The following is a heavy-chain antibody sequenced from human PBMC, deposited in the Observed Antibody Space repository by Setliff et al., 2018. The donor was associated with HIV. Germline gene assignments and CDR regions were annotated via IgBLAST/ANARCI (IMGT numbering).Heavy chain of an antibody. CDR1: GGSISSGGYY. CDR3: ARSKKRGDYYYYYYYMDV. V-gene: IGHV4-31*03. CDR2: IYYSGSA. D-gene: IGHD3-16*01. Sequence: SETLSLTCTVSGGSISSGGYYWSWIRQHPGKGLEWIGYIYYSGSAYYNPSLKSRVTISVDTSKNQFSLKLSSVTAADTAVYYCARSKKRGDYYYYYYYMDVWGKGTTVTVSS. J-gene: IGHJ6*03.